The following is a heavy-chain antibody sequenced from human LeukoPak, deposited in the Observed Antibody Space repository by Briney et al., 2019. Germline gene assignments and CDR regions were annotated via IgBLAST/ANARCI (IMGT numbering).Heavy chain of an antibody. D-gene: IGHD3-10*01. V-gene: IGHV1-8*02. Sequence: GASVKVSFKASGYTFTIYGISWVRQAPGQGLEWMGWMNPNSGNTGYAQKFQGRVTMTRNTSISTAYMELSSLRSEDTAVYYCARGHPYYGSGSYPNYYYYGMDVWGQGTTVTVSS. CDR1: GYTFTIYG. CDR2: MNPNSGNT. CDR3: ARGHPYYGSGSYPNYYYYGMDV. J-gene: IGHJ6*02.